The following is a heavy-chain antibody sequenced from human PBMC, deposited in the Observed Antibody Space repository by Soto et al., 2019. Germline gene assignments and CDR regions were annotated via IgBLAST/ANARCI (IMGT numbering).Heavy chain of an antibody. CDR3: ANYGSGSYY. Sequence: GGSLRLSCAASGFTFSSYGMHWVRQAPGKGLEWVAVISYDGSNKYYADSVKGRFTISRDNSKNTLYLQMNRLRAEDTAVYYCANYGSGSYYWGQGTLVTVSS. CDR1: GFTFSSYG. D-gene: IGHD3-10*01. V-gene: IGHV3-30*18. CDR2: ISYDGSNK. J-gene: IGHJ4*02.